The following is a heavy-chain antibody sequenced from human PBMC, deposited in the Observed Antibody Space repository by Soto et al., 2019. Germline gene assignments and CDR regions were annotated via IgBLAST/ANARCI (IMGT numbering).Heavy chain of an antibody. CDR2: ISSSSSYI. CDR1: GFTFSSYS. J-gene: IGHJ6*02. Sequence: GGSLRLSCAASGFTFSSYSMNWVRQAPGKGLEWVSSISSSSSYIYYADSVKGRFTISRDNAKNSLYLQMNSLRAEDTAVYYCARDYELRYFDWLPHSGGMDVWGQGTTVTVSS. CDR3: ARDYELRYFDWLPHSGGMDV. V-gene: IGHV3-21*01. D-gene: IGHD3-9*01.